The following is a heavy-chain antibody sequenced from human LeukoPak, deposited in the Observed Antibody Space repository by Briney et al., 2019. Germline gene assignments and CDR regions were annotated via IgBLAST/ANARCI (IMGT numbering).Heavy chain of an antibody. CDR2: ISGSGGST. V-gene: IGHV3-23*01. J-gene: IGHJ4*02. Sequence: PGGSLRLSCAASGFTFSSYAMSWVRQAPGKGLEWVSAISGSGGSTYYADSVKGRFTISRDNSKNTLYLRMNSLRAEDTAVYYCAKAPLMYYYDSSGYYYFDYWGQGTLVTVSS. D-gene: IGHD3-22*01. CDR3: AKAPLMYYYDSSGYYYFDY. CDR1: GFTFSSYA.